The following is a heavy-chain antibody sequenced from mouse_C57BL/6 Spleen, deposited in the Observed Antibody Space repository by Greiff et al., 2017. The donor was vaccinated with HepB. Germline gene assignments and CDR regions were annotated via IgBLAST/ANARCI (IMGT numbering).Heavy chain of an antibody. CDR1: GYTFTSYW. V-gene: IGHV1-5*01. Sequence: EVQLQQSGTVLARPGASVKMSCKTSGYTFTSYWMHWVKQRPGQGLEWIGAIYPGNSDTSYNQKFKGKAKLTAVTSASTAYMELSSLTNEDSAVYYCTRRATVVATDAMDYWGQGTSVTVSS. CDR2: IYPGNSDT. J-gene: IGHJ4*01. CDR3: TRRATVVATDAMDY. D-gene: IGHD1-1*01.